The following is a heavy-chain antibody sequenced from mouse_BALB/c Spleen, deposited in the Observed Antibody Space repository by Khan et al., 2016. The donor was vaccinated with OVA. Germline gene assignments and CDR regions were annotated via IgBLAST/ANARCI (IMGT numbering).Heavy chain of an antibody. CDR3: VRDYYGSSYEDY. CDR2: ISSGGTYT. J-gene: IGHJ2*01. D-gene: IGHD1-1*01. V-gene: IGHV5-9-1*01. Sequence: EVMLVESGGTLVKPGGSLKLSYAASGFTFSSYAMSWVRQTPEKRLEWVATISSGGTYTYYPDSVKGRFTISRDNAKNTLYLQMSSLRSEDTAMYYCVRDYYGSSYEDYWGQGTTLTVSS. CDR1: GFTFSSYA.